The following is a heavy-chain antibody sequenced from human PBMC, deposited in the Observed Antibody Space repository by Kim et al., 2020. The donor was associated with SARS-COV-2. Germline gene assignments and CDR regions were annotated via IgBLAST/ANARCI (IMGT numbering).Heavy chain of an antibody. V-gene: IGHV4-39*01. CDR1: GGSISSSTYY. Sequence: SETLSLTCTVSGGSISSSTYYWGWIRQPPGKGLEWIGTIYYRGTTYYSPSLKSRVPITVDTSKNQVSLNLSSVTAADTAVYYCARHLNNRAMVRGVDYWGQGTLVTVSS. D-gene: IGHD3-10*01. CDR2: IYYRGTT. CDR3: ARHLNNRAMVRGVDY. J-gene: IGHJ4*02.